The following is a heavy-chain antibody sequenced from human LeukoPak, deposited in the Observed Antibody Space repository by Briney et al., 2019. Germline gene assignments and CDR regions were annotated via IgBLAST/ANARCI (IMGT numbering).Heavy chain of an antibody. CDR3: ARGYYGSGSFFDY. CDR2: ICYSGST. CDR1: GGSVRSGSYY. V-gene: IGHV4-61*01. Sequence: SETLSLTCTVSGGSVRSGSYYWSWIRQPPGKGLEWIGYICYSGSTNYNPSLRSRVTISVDTSKNQFSLKLSSVTAADTAVYYCARGYYGSGSFFDYWGQGTLVTVSS. D-gene: IGHD3-10*01. J-gene: IGHJ4*02.